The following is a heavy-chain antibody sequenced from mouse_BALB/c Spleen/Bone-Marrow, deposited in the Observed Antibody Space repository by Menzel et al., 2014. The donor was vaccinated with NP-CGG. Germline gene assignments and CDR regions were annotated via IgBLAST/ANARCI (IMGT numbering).Heavy chain of an antibody. CDR1: GFSLTGYG. V-gene: IGHV2-6-7*01. CDR3: AREGYDENYYAMDY. J-gene: IGHJ4*01. D-gene: IGHD2-14*01. Sequence: VKLMESGPGLVAPSQSLSITCTVSGFSLTGYGVNWVRQPPGKGLEWLGMLWGDGSTDYNSALKSRLSISKDNSKSQVFLKMDSLHTHDTDRYYCAREGYDENYYAMDYWGQGASVTVSP. CDR2: LWGDGST.